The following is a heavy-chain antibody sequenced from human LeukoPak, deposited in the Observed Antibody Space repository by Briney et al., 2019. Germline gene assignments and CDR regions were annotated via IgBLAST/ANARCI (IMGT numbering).Heavy chain of an antibody. J-gene: IGHJ4*02. CDR1: GFSLSTSGMR. V-gene: IGHV2-70*04. D-gene: IGHD3-16*01. Sequence: ESGPALLRPTQTLALTCTFSGFSLSTSGMRVSWIRQPPGKALEWLARIDWDDDNFYSASLKTRLTISKDTSKNQVVLTMTNMDPVDTATYYCARTYDGTYFDCWGQGTLVTVSS. CDR3: ARTYDGTYFDC. CDR2: IDWDDDN.